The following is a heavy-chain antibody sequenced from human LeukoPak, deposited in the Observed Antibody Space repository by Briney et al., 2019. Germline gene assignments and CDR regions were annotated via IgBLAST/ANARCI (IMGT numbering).Heavy chain of an antibody. D-gene: IGHD1-26*01. CDR1: GFTFSSYG. Sequence: PGGSLRLSCAASGFTFSSYGMHWVRQAPGEGLEWVAVISYDGSNKYYADSVRGRFTISRDNSKNMLYLQMNSLRAEDTALYYCAKDQRGSGSYYYWGQGTLVTVSS. V-gene: IGHV3-30*18. J-gene: IGHJ4*02. CDR2: ISYDGSNK. CDR3: AKDQRGSGSYYY.